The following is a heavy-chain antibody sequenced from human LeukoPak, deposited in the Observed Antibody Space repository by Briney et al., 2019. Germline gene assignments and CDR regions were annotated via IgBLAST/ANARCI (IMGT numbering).Heavy chain of an antibody. J-gene: IGHJ4*02. CDR1: GYSISSGYY. Sequence: PSETLSLTCAVSGYSISSGYYRGWIRQPPGKGLEWIGSIYHSGSTYYNPSLKSRVTISVDTSKNQFSLKLSSVTAADTAVYYCARLPKKSGVDYWGQGTLVTVSS. CDR3: ARLPKKSGVDY. D-gene: IGHD1-1*01. CDR2: IYHSGST. V-gene: IGHV4-38-2*01.